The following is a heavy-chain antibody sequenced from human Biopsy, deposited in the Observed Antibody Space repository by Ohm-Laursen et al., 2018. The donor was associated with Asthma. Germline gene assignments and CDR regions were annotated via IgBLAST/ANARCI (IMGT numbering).Heavy chain of an antibody. CDR2: INSVFGTT. D-gene: IGHD2-2*01. CDR1: GGTFNTYV. J-gene: IGHJ5*02. V-gene: IGHV1-69*13. CDR3: ARKAGSCISRTCYSLDL. Sequence: ASVKVSCKSLGGTFNTYVIGWVRQAPGQGLEWMGGINSVFGTTAYPQKFQDRVTITADDSTSTVYMELSSLRSEDTAVYYCARKAGSCISRTCYSLDLWGQGTLVTVSS.